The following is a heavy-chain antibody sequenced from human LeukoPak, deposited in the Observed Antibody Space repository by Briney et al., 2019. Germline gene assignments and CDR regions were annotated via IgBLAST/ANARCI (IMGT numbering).Heavy chain of an antibody. CDR2: ISSSSSTI. CDR3: ARAPTYYYYYMDV. V-gene: IGHV3-11*04. J-gene: IGHJ6*03. Sequence: LSLTCAVYGGSFSGYYWSWIRQPPGKGLEWVSYISSSSSTIYYADSVKGRFTISRDNAKNSLYLQMNSLRAEDTAVYYCARAPTYYYYYMDVWGKGTTVTVSS. CDR1: GGSFSGYY.